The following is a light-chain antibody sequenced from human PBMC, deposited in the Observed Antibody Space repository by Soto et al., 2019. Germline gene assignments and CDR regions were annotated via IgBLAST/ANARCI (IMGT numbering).Light chain of an antibody. CDR3: SSYTTANTYV. J-gene: IGLJ1*01. Sequence: QSALTQPASVSGSPGQSITISCTGTSSDVGGYKFVSWYQQHPGKAPKLIIYEVSNRPSGVSNRFSGSKSGNTASLTISRLQAEDEADYYCSSYTTANTYVFGTGTKVTVL. CDR1: SSDVGGYKF. CDR2: EVS. V-gene: IGLV2-14*01.